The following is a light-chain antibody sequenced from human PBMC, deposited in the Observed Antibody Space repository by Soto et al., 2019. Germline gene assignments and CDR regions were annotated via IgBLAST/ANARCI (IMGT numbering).Light chain of an antibody. Sequence: EIVLTQSPGTLSLSPGERATLSCGASQSFTSNYLAWYQQKPGQAPRLLISAASTRATGTPARFSGSGSGTEFTLTISSLQSEDSAVYYCQQYNHWPPLTFGGGTRVEIK. J-gene: IGKJ4*01. CDR3: QQYNHWPPLT. CDR1: QSFTSN. V-gene: IGKV3-15*01. CDR2: AAS.